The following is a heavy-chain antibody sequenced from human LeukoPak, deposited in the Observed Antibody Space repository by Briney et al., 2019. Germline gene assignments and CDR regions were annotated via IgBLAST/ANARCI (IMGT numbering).Heavy chain of an antibody. V-gene: IGHV1-3*01. D-gene: IGHD3-22*01. Sequence: ASVKVSCKASGYTFTSHALHWVRQAPGESLEWMAWINGATGNTEYSQKFQARVTITRDTSTSTAYMELRSLRSDDTAVYYCARDVLYDSSGYYYYYYYGMDVWGQGTTVTVSS. CDR3: ARDVLYDSSGYYYYYYYGMDV. J-gene: IGHJ6*02. CDR2: INGATGNT. CDR1: GYTFTSHA.